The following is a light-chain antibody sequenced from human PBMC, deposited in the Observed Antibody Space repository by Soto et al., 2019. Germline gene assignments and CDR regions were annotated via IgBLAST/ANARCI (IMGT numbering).Light chain of an antibody. Sequence: EIVVTQSPATLSVSAGERATLSCRASQSVSSNLAWYQQKPGQAPRLLIYGASTRAAGIPARFSGSGSGTEFTLTIRRLQYEDFAVYYCQQYNSWPPPFGQGTKVE. CDR1: QSVSSN. CDR3: QQYNSWPPP. J-gene: IGKJ1*01. CDR2: GAS. V-gene: IGKV3-15*01.